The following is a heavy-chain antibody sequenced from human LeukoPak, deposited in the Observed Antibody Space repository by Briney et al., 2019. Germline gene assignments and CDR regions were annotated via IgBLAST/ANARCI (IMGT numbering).Heavy chain of an antibody. V-gene: IGHV4-39*07. J-gene: IGHJ5*02. CDR1: VGSISSSSYY. CDR2: IYYSGST. Sequence: SETLSLTCTVSVGSISSSSYYWGWIRQPPGKGLECIASIYYSGSTYYNPSLKSRVTISVDTSKNQFSLKLSSVTAADTAVYYCATRGGCSSTSCNNWFDPWGQGTLVTVSS. D-gene: IGHD2-2*01. CDR3: ATRGGCSSTSCNNWFDP.